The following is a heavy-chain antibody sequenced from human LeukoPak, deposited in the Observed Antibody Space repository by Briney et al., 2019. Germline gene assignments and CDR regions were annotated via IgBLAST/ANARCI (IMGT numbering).Heavy chain of an antibody. Sequence: PGGSLRLSCAASGFTFSSYGMHWVRQAPGKGLEWVAVISYDGSNKYYADPVKGRFTISRDNSKNTLYLQMNSLRAEDTAVYYCAKSKEVYDYVWGSYRQYYYYYGMDVWGQGTTVTVSS. CDR3: AKSKEVYDYVWGSYRQYYYYYGMDV. CDR2: ISYDGSNK. D-gene: IGHD3-16*02. J-gene: IGHJ6*02. V-gene: IGHV3-30*18. CDR1: GFTFSSYG.